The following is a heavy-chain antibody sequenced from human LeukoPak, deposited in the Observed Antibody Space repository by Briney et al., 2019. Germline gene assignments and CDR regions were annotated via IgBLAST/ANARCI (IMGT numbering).Heavy chain of an antibody. CDR3: AKESYSNWYYFDY. D-gene: IGHD4-11*01. Sequence: PGGSLRLSCAASGFTFSTYGMHWVRQAPGKGLEWATFIQYDGSNKYYGDSVRGRFTISRDNSKNTLYLQMNSLRAEDTAVYYCAKESYSNWYYFDYWGQGTLVTVSS. CDR1: GFTFSTYG. CDR2: IQYDGSNK. V-gene: IGHV3-30*02. J-gene: IGHJ4*02.